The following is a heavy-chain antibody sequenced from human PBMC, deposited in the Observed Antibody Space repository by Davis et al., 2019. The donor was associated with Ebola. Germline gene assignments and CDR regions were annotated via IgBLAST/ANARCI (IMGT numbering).Heavy chain of an antibody. Sequence: GGSLRLSCAASGFTFSGFWMSWVRQAPGKGLEWVAVISYDGSNKYYADSVKGRFTISRDNSKNTLYLQMNSLRAEDTAVYYCARKDYMDVWGKGTTVTVSS. V-gene: IGHV3-30-3*01. D-gene: IGHD2-15*01. J-gene: IGHJ6*04. CDR3: ARKDYMDV. CDR2: ISYDGSNK. CDR1: GFTFSGFW.